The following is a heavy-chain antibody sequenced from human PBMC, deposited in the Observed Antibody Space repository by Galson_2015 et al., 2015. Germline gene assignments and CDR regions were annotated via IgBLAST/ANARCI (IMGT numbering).Heavy chain of an antibody. V-gene: IGHV1-18*04. Sequence: SVKVSCKASGYTFTSYGISWVRQAPGQGLEWMGWISAYNGNTNYAQKLQGRVTMTTDTSTSTAYMELRSLRSEDTAVYYCARGGAWFGELFNWFDPWGQETLVTVSS. CDR2: ISAYNGNT. CDR3: ARGGAWFGELFNWFDP. J-gene: IGHJ5*02. D-gene: IGHD3-10*01. CDR1: GYTFTSYG.